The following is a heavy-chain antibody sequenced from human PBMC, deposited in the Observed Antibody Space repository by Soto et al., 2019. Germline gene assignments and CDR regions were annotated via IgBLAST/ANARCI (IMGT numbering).Heavy chain of an antibody. CDR1: NGSVSTPAYY. CDR2: ISYSGST. CDR3: ARERPYYGFDY. Sequence: SETLSLTCGVSNGSVSTPAYYWSWIRQPPGKGLEWIGYISYSGSTNYSPSLKSRVAISVDTSKNQFSLKLSSVTAADTAVYYCARERPYYGFDYWGQGTLVTVSS. J-gene: IGHJ4*02. D-gene: IGHD3-10*01. V-gene: IGHV4-61*08.